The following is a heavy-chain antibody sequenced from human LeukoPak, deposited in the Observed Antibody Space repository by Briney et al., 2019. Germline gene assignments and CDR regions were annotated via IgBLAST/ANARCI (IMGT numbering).Heavy chain of an antibody. V-gene: IGHV4-31*03. CDR3: ARLERRNWFDP. J-gene: IGHJ5*02. CDR2: IYYSGST. Sequence: PSETLSLTCTVSGGSISSGGYYWSWIRQHPGKGLEWIGYIYYSGSTYYNPSLKSRVTISVDTSKNQFSLKLSSVTAADTAVYYCARLERRNWFDPWGQGTLVTVSS. CDR1: GGSISSGGYY. D-gene: IGHD1-1*01.